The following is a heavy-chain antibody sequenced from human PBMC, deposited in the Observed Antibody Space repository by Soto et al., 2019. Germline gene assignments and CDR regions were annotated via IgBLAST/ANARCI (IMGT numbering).Heavy chain of an antibody. D-gene: IGHD2-2*01. CDR3: ARAQDIVVVPAARPYDY. Sequence: QVQLVQSGAEVKKPGASVKVSCKASGYTFTSYAMHWVRQAPGQRLEWMGWINAGNGNTKYSQKFQGRVTITRDTSASTAYMELSSLRGEDTAVYYCARAQDIVVVPAARPYDYWGQGTLVTVSS. CDR1: GYTFTSYA. CDR2: INAGNGNT. J-gene: IGHJ4*02. V-gene: IGHV1-3*01.